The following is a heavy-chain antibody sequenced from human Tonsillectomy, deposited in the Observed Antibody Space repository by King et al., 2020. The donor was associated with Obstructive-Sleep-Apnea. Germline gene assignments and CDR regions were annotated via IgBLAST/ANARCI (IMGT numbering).Heavy chain of an antibody. Sequence: VQLVESGGGLVKPGGSLRLSCAASGFTFSDYFMSWIRQAPGKGLEWVSYISSSGSTKYYADSVKDRFTISRDNAKNSLYLQMTSLRAEDTAVYYCARDTLSAAGDYFDYWGQGTLVTVSS. CDR3: ARDTLSAAGDYFDY. D-gene: IGHD6-25*01. J-gene: IGHJ4*02. CDR1: GFTFSDYF. CDR2: ISSSGSTK. V-gene: IGHV3-11*01.